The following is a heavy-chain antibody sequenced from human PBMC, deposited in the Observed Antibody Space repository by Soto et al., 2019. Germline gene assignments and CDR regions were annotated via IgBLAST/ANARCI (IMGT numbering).Heavy chain of an antibody. J-gene: IGHJ4*02. D-gene: IGHD6-13*01. CDR3: ARGQQGLISY. V-gene: IGHV4-59*01. Sequence: SETLSLTCTVSGGSISSYYWSWIRQPPGKGLEWIGYIYYSGSTNYNPSLKSRVTISVDTSKNQFSLKLSSVTAADTAVYYCARGQQGLISYWGQGTLVTVSS. CDR1: GGSISSYY. CDR2: IYYSGST.